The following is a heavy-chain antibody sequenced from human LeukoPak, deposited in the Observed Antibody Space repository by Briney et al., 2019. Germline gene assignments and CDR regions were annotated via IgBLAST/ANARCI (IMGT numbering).Heavy chain of an antibody. D-gene: IGHD4-23*01. J-gene: IGHJ4*02. CDR2: ISSSGSTI. CDR3: ARGTMVVTHDY. Sequence: GGSLRLSCAASGFTFSSYEMNWVRQAPGKGLEWVSYISSSGSTIYYADSVEGRFTISRDNAKNSLYLQMNSLRAEDTAVYYCARGTMVVTHDYWGQGTLVTVSS. CDR1: GFTFSSYE. V-gene: IGHV3-48*03.